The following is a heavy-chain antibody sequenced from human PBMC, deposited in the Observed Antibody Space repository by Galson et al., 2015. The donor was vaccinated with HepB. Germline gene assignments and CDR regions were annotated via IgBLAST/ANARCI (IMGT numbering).Heavy chain of an antibody. J-gene: IGHJ6*02. D-gene: IGHD6-13*01. Sequence: SVKVSCKASGFTFTDYYIHWVRQAPGRGLEWLGRINPYSGGTNHAQTFQGRVAMTRDTYTNTVNMQLTNLRSDDTALYFCARAGRDIAVGAAARRNGMDVWGQGTIVTVSS. CDR2: INPYSGGT. CDR1: GFTFTDYY. V-gene: IGHV1-2*06. CDR3: ARAGRDIAVGAAARRNGMDV.